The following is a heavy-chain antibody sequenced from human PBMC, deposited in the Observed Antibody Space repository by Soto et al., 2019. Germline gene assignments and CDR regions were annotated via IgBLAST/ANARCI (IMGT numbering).Heavy chain of an antibody. V-gene: IGHV3-33*01. CDR3: ARDFRVEMATIDYYYGMDV. CDR2: IWYDGSNK. J-gene: IGHJ6*02. D-gene: IGHD5-12*01. CDR1: GFTFSSYG. Sequence: QVQLVESGGGVVQPGRSLRLSCAASGFTFSSYGMHWVRQAPGKGLEWVAVIWYDGSNKYYADSVKGRFTISRDNSKNTLYLQMNSLRAEDTAVYYCARDFRVEMATIDYYYGMDVWGQGTTVTVSS.